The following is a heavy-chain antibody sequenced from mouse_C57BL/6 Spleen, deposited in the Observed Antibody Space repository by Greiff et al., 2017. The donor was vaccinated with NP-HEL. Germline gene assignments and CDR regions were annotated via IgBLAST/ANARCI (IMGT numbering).Heavy chain of an antibody. CDR2: IWSGGST. J-gene: IGHJ4*01. D-gene: IGHD1-1*01. Sequence: VQLVESGPGLVQPSQSLSITCTVSGFSLTSYGVHWVRQSPGKGLEWLGVIWSGGSTDYNAAFISRLSISKDNSKSQVFFKMNSLQADDTAIYYCASYYSYAMDYWGQGTSVTVSS. CDR3: ASYYSYAMDY. CDR1: GFSLTSYG. V-gene: IGHV2-2*01.